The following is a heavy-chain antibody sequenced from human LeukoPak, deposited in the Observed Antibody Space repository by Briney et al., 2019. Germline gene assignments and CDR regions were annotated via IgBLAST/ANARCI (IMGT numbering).Heavy chain of an antibody. CDR2: IRYDGSNK. D-gene: IGHD3-9*01. V-gene: IGHV3-30*02. J-gene: IGHJ6*03. CDR3: AKGWGNFDWLLYYYYYMDV. Sequence: GGSLRLSCAASGFTFSSYGMHWVRQAPGKGLEWVAFIRYDGSNKYYADSVKGRFTISRDNSKNTLYLQMNSLRAEDTAVYYCAKGWGNFDWLLYYYYYMDVWGKGITVTISS. CDR1: GFTFSSYG.